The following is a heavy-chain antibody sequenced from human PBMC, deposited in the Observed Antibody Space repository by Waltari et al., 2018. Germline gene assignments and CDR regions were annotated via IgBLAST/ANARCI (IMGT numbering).Heavy chain of an antibody. V-gene: IGHV3-23*01. CDR3: AKGQGGRRWYFDY. D-gene: IGHD3-16*01. CDR2: ISPNSIST. J-gene: IGHJ4*02. Sequence: EVQLLASGGGLVPPGGSLRLSCTASGLPFSTYGMTWVRQAPGKGLEWVSSISPNSISTYYADSVKVRFTISRDNSKSTVILQLSSLRVEDTAIYYCAKGQGGRRWYFDYWGQGSQVTVSS. CDR1: GLPFSTYG.